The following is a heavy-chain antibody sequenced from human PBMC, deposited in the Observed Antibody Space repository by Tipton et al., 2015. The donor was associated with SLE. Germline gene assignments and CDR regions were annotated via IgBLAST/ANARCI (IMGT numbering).Heavy chain of an antibody. CDR3: AREPRSGYHDY. CDR2: IYYSGST. J-gene: IGHJ4*02. D-gene: IGHD3-3*01. V-gene: IGHV4-59*12. Sequence: LRLSCSVSGGSISGSYWSWIRQPPRKGLEWIGYIYYSGSTIHNPSLKSRVTMSVDTSKNQFSLKLSSVTAADTAVYYCAREPRSGYHDYWGQGTLVIVSS. CDR1: GGSISGSY.